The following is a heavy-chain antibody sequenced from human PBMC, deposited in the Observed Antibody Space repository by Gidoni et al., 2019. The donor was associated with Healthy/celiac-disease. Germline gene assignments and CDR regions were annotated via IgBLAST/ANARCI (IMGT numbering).Heavy chain of an antibody. V-gene: IGHV1-24*01. D-gene: IGHD2-15*01. CDR1: GYTLTELS. CDR2: FDPEDGET. CDR3: ATDGRNCSGGSCYGGDAFDI. J-gene: IGHJ3*02. Sequence: QVQLVQSGAEVKKPGASVKVSCKVSGYTLTELSMHWVRQAPGKGLEWMGGFDPEDGETIYAQKFQGRVTMTEDTSTDTAYMELSSLRSEDTAVYYCATDGRNCSGGSCYGGDAFDIWGQGTMVTVSS.